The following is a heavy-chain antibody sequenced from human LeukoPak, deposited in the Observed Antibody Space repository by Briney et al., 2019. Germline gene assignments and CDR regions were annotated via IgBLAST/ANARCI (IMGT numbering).Heavy chain of an antibody. Sequence: LQLPCASSGFNLCSYELNSPAHTAGRGLDWIAPIIGTPYYAGSVKGWFSISRDHSQHMLFLQMDNLRADDTAVYYCAKILNPMYFDLWGRGTPVSLS. CDR3: AKILNPMYFDL. CDR1: GFNLCSYE. CDR2: IIGTP. V-gene: IGHV3-23*01. J-gene: IGHJ2*01.